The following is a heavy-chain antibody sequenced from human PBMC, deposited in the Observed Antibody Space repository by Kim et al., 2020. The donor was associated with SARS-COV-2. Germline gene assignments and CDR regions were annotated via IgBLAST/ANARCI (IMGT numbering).Heavy chain of an antibody. CDR3: ARHYYYDSSGPFDY. D-gene: IGHD3-22*01. V-gene: IGHV4-39*01. J-gene: IGHJ4*02. Sequence: NPSLKSRVTISVDTSKNQFSLKLSSVTAADTAVYYCARHYYYDSSGPFDYWGQGTLVTVSS.